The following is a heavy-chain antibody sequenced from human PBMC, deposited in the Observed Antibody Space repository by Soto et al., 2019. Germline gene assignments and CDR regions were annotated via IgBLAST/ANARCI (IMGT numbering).Heavy chain of an antibody. CDR3: ARDNFMVRGVSDLYYYYGMDV. D-gene: IGHD3-10*01. CDR2: TYIGGMT. J-gene: IGHJ6*02. V-gene: IGHV4-39*02. CDR1: GASFTDGSLF. Sequence: PSETLSLTCTVSGASFTDGSLFWGWIRQSPGKGVEWIASTYIGGMTYYNPSLRSRVTISVDTSKNQFSLQLNSVTPEDTAVYYCARDNFMVRGVSDLYYYYGMDVWGQGTTVTVSS.